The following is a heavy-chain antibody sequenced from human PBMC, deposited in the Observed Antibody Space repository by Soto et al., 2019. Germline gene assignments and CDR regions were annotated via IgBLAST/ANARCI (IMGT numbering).Heavy chain of an antibody. J-gene: IGHJ4*02. V-gene: IGHV4-30-2*01. CDR1: GGSISSGGYS. D-gene: IGHD5-18*01. CDR2: IYHSGST. CDR3: ARAYTAMVDY. Sequence: SETLSLTCAVSGGSISSGGYSWSWIRQPPGKGLEWIGYIYHSGSTYYNPSLKSRVTISVDRSKNQFSLKLSSVTAADTAVYYCARAYTAMVDYWGQGTLVTVSS.